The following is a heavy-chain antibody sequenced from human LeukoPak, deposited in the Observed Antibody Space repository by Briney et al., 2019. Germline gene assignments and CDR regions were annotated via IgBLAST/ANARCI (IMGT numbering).Heavy chain of an antibody. J-gene: IGHJ5*02. D-gene: IGHD6-13*01. CDR3: AGEVGQQLVVPFLS. V-gene: IGHV3-73*01. CDR2: IRSRANSYAT. CDR1: GFTFSGSG. Sequence: GGSLRLSCAASGFTFSGSGIHWVRQASGKGLEWVGRIRSRANSYATAYAASVKGRFTISRDDSKNTAYLQMNSLKTEDTAVYYCAGEVGQQLVVPFLSWGQGTLVTVSS.